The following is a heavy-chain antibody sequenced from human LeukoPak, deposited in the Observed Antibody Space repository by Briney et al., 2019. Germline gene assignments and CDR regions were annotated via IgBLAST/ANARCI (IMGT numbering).Heavy chain of an antibody. D-gene: IGHD3-22*01. CDR2: TYYRSKWYN. CDR3: ARDPRYDSSGYYYFHYYYGMDV. CDR1: GDSVSSNSAA. V-gene: IGHV6-1*01. J-gene: IGHJ6*02. Sequence: SQTLSLTCAISGDSVSSNSAAWNWIRQSPSRGLEWLGRTYYRSKWYNDYAVSVKSRMTINPDTSKNQFSLQLNSVTPEDTAVYYCARDPRYDSSGYYYFHYYYGMDVWGQGTTVTVSS.